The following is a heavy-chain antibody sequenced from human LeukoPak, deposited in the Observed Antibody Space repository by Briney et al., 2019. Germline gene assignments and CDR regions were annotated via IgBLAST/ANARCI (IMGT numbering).Heavy chain of an antibody. V-gene: IGHV4-34*01. CDR2: INHSGST. CDR1: GGSFSGYY. CDR3: ARGYCSGGSCYSGFDY. J-gene: IGHJ4*02. Sequence: SETLSLTCAVYGGSFSGYYWSWIRQPPGKGLEWIGEINHSGSTNYNPSLKSRVTISVDTSKNQFSLKLSSVTAADTAVYYCARGYCSGGSCYSGFDYWGQGTLVTVSS. D-gene: IGHD2-15*01.